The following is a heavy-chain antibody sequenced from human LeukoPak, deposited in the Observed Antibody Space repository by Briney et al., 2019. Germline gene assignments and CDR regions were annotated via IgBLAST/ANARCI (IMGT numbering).Heavy chain of an antibody. CDR2: ISSSGSTI. J-gene: IGHJ6*03. V-gene: IGHV3-11*04. CDR3: ASSGGYCSSTSCYITSYGYDYYMDV. Sequence: GGSLRLSCAASGFTFSDYYMSWIRQAPGKGLEWVSYISSSGSTIYYADSVKGRFTISRDNAKNSLYLQMNSLRAEDTAVYYCASSGGYCSSTSCYITSYGYDYYMDVWGKGTRVTVSS. D-gene: IGHD2-2*02. CDR1: GFTFSDYY.